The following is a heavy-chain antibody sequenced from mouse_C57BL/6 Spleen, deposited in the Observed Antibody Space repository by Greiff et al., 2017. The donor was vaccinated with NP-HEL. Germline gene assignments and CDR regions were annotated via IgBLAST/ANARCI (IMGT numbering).Heavy chain of an antibody. Sequence: VQLQQSGAELVRPGASVTLSCKASGYTFTDYEMHWVKQTPVHGLEWIGAIDPETGGTAYNQKFKGKAILTADKSSSTAYMELRSLTSEDSAVYYCTRVIAHYFDYWGQGTTLTVSS. D-gene: IGHD1-1*01. V-gene: IGHV1-15*01. CDR1: GYTFTDYE. CDR2: IDPETGGT. CDR3: TRVIAHYFDY. J-gene: IGHJ2*01.